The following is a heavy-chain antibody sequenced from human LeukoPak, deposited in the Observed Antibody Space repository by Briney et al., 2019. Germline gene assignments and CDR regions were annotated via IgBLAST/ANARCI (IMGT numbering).Heavy chain of an antibody. CDR3: ATGGIRCGGDCCAPY. CDR1: GYTLTELS. D-gene: IGHD2-21*02. V-gene: IGHV1-24*01. CDR2: FDPEDGET. Sequence: ASVKVSCKVSGYTLTELSMHWVRQAPGKGLEWMGGFDPEDGETIYAQKFQGRVTMTEDTSTDTAYMELSSLGSEDTAVYYCATGGIRCGGDCCAPYWGQGTLVTVSS. J-gene: IGHJ4*02.